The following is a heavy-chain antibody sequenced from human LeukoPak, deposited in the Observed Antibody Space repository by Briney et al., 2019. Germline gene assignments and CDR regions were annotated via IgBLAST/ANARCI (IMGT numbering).Heavy chain of an antibody. CDR2: INSDGSST. V-gene: IGHV3-74*01. CDR3: ARAIAAAGNRY. D-gene: IGHD6-13*01. Sequence: GGSLRLSCAASGFTFSSYWMHWVRQAPGKGLVWVSRINSDGSSTSYADSVKGRFTVSRDNAKNSLYLQMNSLRAEDTAVYYCARAIAAAGNRYWGQGTLVTVSS. J-gene: IGHJ4*02. CDR1: GFTFSSYW.